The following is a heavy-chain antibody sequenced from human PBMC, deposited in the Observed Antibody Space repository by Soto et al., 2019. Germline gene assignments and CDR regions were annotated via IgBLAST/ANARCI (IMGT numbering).Heavy chain of an antibody. CDR2: INPSGGST. V-gene: IGHV1-46*03. CDR3: AGGPSCSSTSCYLFLPFDP. Sequence: ASVKVSCKASGYTFTSYYMHWVRQAPGQGLEWMGIINPSGGSTSYAQKFQGRVTMTRDTSTSTVYMELSSLRSEDTAVYYCAGGPSCSSTSCYLFLPFDPWGQGTLVTVSS. D-gene: IGHD2-2*01. J-gene: IGHJ5*02. CDR1: GYTFTSYY.